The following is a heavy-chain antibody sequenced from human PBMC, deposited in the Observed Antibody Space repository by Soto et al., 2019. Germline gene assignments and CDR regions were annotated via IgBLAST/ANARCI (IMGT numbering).Heavy chain of an antibody. CDR2: IYPGDSDT. D-gene: IGHD2-2*01. Sequence: PGESLKISCKGSGYSFTSYWIGWVRQMPGKGLEWMGIIYPGDSDTRYSPSFQGQVTISADKSISTAYLQWSSLKASDTAMYYCARNLGYCSSTSCYREEQYYYYYMDVWGKGTTVTVSS. CDR3: ARNLGYCSSTSCYREEQYYYYYMDV. J-gene: IGHJ6*03. V-gene: IGHV5-51*01. CDR1: GYSFTSYW.